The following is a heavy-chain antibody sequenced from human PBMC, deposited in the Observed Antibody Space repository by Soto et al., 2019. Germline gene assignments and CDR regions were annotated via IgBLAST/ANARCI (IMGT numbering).Heavy chain of an antibody. CDR2: IWYDGSNK. J-gene: IGHJ1*01. D-gene: IGHD6-19*01. V-gene: IGHV3-33*01. CDR3: AISFGYSSVAIQH. Sequence: QVQLVESGGGVVQPGRSLRLSCAASGFTFSSYGMHWVRQAPGKGLEWVAVIWYDGSNKYYADSVKGRFTISRDNSKNTLYLQMNSLRAEDTAVYYCAISFGYSSVAIQHWGQGTLVTVSS. CDR1: GFTFSSYG.